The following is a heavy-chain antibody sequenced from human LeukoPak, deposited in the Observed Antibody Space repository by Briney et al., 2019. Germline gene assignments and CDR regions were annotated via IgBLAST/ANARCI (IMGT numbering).Heavy chain of an antibody. V-gene: IGHV4-4*07. CDR2: MYTSGDT. CDR1: GGSINRYH. CDR3: ARDSVYYDGSGYYSNYYYYMDV. Sequence: SETLSLTCSVSGGSINRYHWSWIRQPAGKGLEWIGRMYTSGDTNYTPSLKSRITMSVDTSKNQFSLKLSSVDAADAAVYYCARDSVYYDGSGYYSNYYYYMDVWGKGTTVTVSS. J-gene: IGHJ6*03. D-gene: IGHD3-22*01.